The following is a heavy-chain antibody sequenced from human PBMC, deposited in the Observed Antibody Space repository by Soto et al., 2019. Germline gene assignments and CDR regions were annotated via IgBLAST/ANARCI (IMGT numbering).Heavy chain of an antibody. J-gene: IGHJ4*01. CDR3: TTESYLAMLVHHFDY. CDR2: IKSKTDGGTT. CDR1: GFTFSNAW. V-gene: IGHV3-15*07. D-gene: IGHD3-22*01. Sequence: GGSLRLSCAASGFTFSNAWINWVRQAPGKGLEWVGRIKSKTDGGTTDFAASVKGRFAISRDDSKNMVYLQMNSLKTEDTAVYYFTTESYLAMLVHHFDYWGHGTLVTVSS.